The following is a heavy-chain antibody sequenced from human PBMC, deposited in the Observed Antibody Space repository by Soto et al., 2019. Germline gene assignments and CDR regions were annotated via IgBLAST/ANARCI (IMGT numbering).Heavy chain of an antibody. CDR1: GGSFSGYY. J-gene: IGHJ5*02. Sequence: MPSETLSLTCAVYGGSFSGYYWSWIRQPPGKGLEWIGEINHSGSTNYNPSLKSRVTISVDTSKNQFSLKLSSVTAADTAVYYCAMAHYYDSRFDPWGQGTLVTVSS. V-gene: IGHV4-34*01. D-gene: IGHD3-22*01. CDR3: AMAHYYDSRFDP. CDR2: INHSGST.